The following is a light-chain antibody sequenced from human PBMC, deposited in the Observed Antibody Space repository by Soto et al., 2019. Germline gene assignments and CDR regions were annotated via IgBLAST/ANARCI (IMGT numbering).Light chain of an antibody. J-gene: IGKJ3*01. CDR2: GAS. Sequence: EIVLTQSPGTLSLSPGERATLSCRASQSVSSSFLAWYQQKPGQAPRLLIYGASTRATGIPDRFSGSGSGTDFTLTTSRLEPADFAVFYCQQYGNSLFTFGPGTKVDIK. CDR3: QQYGNSLFT. V-gene: IGKV3-20*01. CDR1: QSVSSSF.